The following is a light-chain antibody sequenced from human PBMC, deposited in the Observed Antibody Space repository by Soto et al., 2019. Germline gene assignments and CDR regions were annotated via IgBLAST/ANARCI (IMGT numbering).Light chain of an antibody. CDR2: EVS. J-gene: IGLJ1*01. CDR3: SSYTSSSTYV. Sequence: LTQPASVTGSPGQSITISCTGTSSDVGGYNYVSWYQQHPGKAPKLMIYEVSNRPSGVSNRFSGSKSGNTASLTISGLQAEDEADYYCSSYTSSSTYVFGTGTMV. CDR1: SSDVGGYNY. V-gene: IGLV2-14*01.